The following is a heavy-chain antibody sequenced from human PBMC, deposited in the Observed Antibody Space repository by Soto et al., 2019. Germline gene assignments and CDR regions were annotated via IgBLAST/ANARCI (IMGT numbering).Heavy chain of an antibody. CDR1: GGSINNYY. CDR2: INYSGST. CDR3: ARDKITGLFDY. J-gene: IGHJ4*02. V-gene: IGHV4-59*12. Sequence: SETLSLTCTVSGGSINNYYWSWIRQPPGKGLEWIGYINYSGSTNYNPSLKSRVTISVDTSKNQFSLKLTSVTAADTAVYYCARDKITGLFDYWGQGTLVTVSS. D-gene: IGHD2-8*02.